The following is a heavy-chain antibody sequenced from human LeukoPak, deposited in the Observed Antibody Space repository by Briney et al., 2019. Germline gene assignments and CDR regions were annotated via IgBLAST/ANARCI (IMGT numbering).Heavy chain of an antibody. CDR1: GFTFSRCS. V-gene: IGHV3-21*01. Sequence: GGSLRLSCVASGFTFSRCSMNWVRQAPGKGLEWVSSISSSGTYIYYADSMKGRFTLSRDNAKNSLYLQMNSLRAEDTAVYYCARVSESEWNFDLWGRGTLVTVSS. J-gene: IGHJ2*01. CDR3: ARVSESEWNFDL. D-gene: IGHD1-14*01. CDR2: ISSSGTYI.